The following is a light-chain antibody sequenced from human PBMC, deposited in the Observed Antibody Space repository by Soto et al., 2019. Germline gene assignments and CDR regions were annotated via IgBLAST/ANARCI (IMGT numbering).Light chain of an antibody. Sequence: VMTQSPATLSVSPGERATLSCWASETVATNLAWYQQKPGQAPRLLISGASTRAAGISDRFSGSGSGTEFTLTIRSLQPEEFATYYCKQHGQWPITVGQGPRLEIK. CDR2: GAS. V-gene: IGKV3-15*01. J-gene: IGKJ5*01. CDR1: ETVATN. CDR3: KQHGQWPIT.